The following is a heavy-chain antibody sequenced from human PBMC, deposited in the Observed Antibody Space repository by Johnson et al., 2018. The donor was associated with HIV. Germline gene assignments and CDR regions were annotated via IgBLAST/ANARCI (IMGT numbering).Heavy chain of an antibody. CDR3: ARANWPGSAFDI. D-gene: IGHD1-1*01. CDR2: IGTAGDT. Sequence: VQLVESGGGVVQPGRSLRLSCAASGFTFSSYDMHWVRQGTGKGLEWVSAIGTAGDTYYPGSVKGRFTISRENAKNSLYLQMNSLRAGDTAMYYCARANWPGSAFDIWGQGTMVIVSS. V-gene: IGHV3-13*01. J-gene: IGHJ3*02. CDR1: GFTFSSYD.